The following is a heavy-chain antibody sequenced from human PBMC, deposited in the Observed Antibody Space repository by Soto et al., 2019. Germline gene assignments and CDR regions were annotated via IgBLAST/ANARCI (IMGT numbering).Heavy chain of an antibody. D-gene: IGHD3-10*01. CDR3: ARECYYGSGSVLGGGGWFDP. CDR1: GGSISSYY. Sequence: SETLSLTCTVSGGSISSYYWSWIRQPPGKGLEWIGYIYYSGSTNYNPSLKSRVTISVDTSKNQFSLKLSSVTAADTAVYYCARECYYGSGSVLGGGGWFDPWGQGTLVTVSS. V-gene: IGHV4-59*01. J-gene: IGHJ5*02. CDR2: IYYSGST.